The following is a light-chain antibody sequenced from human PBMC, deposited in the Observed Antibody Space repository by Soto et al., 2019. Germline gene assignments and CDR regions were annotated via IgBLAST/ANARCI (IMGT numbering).Light chain of an antibody. CDR2: DVS. Sequence: QSALTQPASVSGSPGQSITISCTGTSSDVGGYNYVSWYQQHPGKAPKLMIYDVSNRPSGVSNRFSGSKSGNTASLTISGLQAEDEADYYCSSYTGSSTLVFGTGTKVTGL. V-gene: IGLV2-14*01. J-gene: IGLJ1*01. CDR1: SSDVGGYNY. CDR3: SSYTGSSTLV.